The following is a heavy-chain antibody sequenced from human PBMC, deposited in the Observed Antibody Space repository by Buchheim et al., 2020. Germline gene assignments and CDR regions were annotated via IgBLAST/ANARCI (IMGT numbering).Heavy chain of an antibody. D-gene: IGHD6-6*01. Sequence: EVQLVQSGAEVKKPGESLKISCKSSGYTFSSYWIGWVRQKPGKGLEWMGIFYPADSDTIYSSSFQGQVTISADRSIRTVYLQWSSLKASDTAMYYCARFSPIAARLHYFDHWGQGTL. J-gene: IGHJ4*02. CDR1: GYTFSSYW. V-gene: IGHV5-51*01. CDR2: FYPADSDT. CDR3: ARFSPIAARLHYFDH.